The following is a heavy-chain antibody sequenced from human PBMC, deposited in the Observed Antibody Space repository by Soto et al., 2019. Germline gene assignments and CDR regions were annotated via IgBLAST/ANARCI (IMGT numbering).Heavy chain of an antibody. Sequence: PGGSLRLSCAGSGFTFEDYAMHWVRQVPGKGLEWVSGVSWNSDNVGYADSVKGRFTISRDNAKNSLYLQINSLRIEDTALYYCVKETQANLGTGGFDYWGRSTLVTVSS. V-gene: IGHV3-9*01. D-gene: IGHD7-27*01. CDR1: GFTFEDYA. CDR3: VKETQANLGTGGFDY. CDR2: VSWNSDNV. J-gene: IGHJ4*02.